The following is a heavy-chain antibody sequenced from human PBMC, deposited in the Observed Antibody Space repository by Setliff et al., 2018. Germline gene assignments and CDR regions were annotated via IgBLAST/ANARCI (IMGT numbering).Heavy chain of an antibody. J-gene: IGHJ4*02. V-gene: IGHV4-39*07. D-gene: IGHD3-22*01. CDR2: IYYSGST. CDR3: ARDHPRLDDYDSSGYPAGFDY. CDR1: GGSLSSSSYY. Sequence: SETLSLTCTVSGGSLSSSSYYWGWIRQPPGKGLEWIGSIYYSGSTYYNPSLKSRVTISVDTSKNQFSLKLSSVTAADTAVYYCARDHPRLDDYDSSGYPAGFDYWGQGTRVTVSS.